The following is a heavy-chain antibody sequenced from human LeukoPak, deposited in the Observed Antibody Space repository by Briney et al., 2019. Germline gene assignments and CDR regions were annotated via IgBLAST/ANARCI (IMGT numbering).Heavy chain of an antibody. J-gene: IGHJ4*02. V-gene: IGHV3-30*10. CDR2: ISYDGSNK. CDR3: AQDIAAADDREGN. CDR1: GFTFSSSA. Sequence: PGGSLTLSCAASGFTFSSSAMQWVRQAPGKGLEWVAIISYDGSNKYYTNSVKDRFTISRDNSKNTLYLQMNGLRPDDTAVYYCAQDIAAADDREGNWGQGTLVTVSS. D-gene: IGHD6-13*01.